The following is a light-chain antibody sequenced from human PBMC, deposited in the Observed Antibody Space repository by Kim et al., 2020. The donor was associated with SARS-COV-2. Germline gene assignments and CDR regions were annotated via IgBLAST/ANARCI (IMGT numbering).Light chain of an antibody. Sequence: GQKRTISCSGSRSNIGNNYVSWYQQLPGTAPKVLIYDNNRRPSGIPDRFSGSKSGTSATLGITGLQTGDEADYYCGTWDSSLSAAVFGGGTQLTVL. CDR3: GTWDSSLSAAV. CDR2: DNN. CDR1: RSNIGNNY. J-gene: IGLJ7*01. V-gene: IGLV1-51*01.